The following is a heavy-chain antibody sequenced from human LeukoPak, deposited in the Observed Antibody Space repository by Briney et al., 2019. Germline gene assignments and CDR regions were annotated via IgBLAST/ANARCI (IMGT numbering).Heavy chain of an antibody. Sequence: PSETLSLTCTVSGGSISSSSYYWSWIRQPAGKGLEWIGRIYTSGSTNYNPSLKSRVTMSVDTSKNQFSLKLSSVTAADTAVYYCARGLTMNPMKNWFDPWGQGTLVTVSS. J-gene: IGHJ5*02. CDR2: IYTSGST. CDR3: ARGLTMNPMKNWFDP. V-gene: IGHV4-61*02. CDR1: GGSISSSSYY. D-gene: IGHD3-22*01.